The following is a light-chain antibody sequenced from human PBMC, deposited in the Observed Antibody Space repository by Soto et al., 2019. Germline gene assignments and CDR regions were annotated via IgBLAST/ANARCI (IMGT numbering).Light chain of an antibody. CDR3: AAWDDSLNGYV. CDR1: SSNIGTNA. V-gene: IGLV1-44*01. Sequence: QSVLTQPPSESGTPGQRVTISCSGGSSNIGTNAVNWYQQLPGTAPKLLIYNNNQRASGVPDRFSGSKSGTSASLAISGLQSEDEADYYCAAWDDSLNGYVFGTGTKLTVL. CDR2: NNN. J-gene: IGLJ1*01.